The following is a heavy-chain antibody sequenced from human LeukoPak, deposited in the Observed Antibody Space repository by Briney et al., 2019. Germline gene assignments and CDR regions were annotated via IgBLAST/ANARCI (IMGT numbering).Heavy chain of an antibody. CDR3: TRTFLSGDGYKVGYFDY. D-gene: IGHD5-24*01. J-gene: IGHJ4*02. CDR2: IYSSGST. CDR1: GLTVSSNY. V-gene: IGHV3-53*01. Sequence: GGSLRLSCAASGLTVSSNYMSWVRQAPGKGLEWVSLIYSSGSTYYADSVKGRFTISRDNSKNTLFLQMNSLTAEDTATYYCTRTFLSGDGYKVGYFDYWGQGTLVTVPS.